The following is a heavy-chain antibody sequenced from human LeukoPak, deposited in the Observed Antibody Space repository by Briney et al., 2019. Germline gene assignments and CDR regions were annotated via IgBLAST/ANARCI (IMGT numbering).Heavy chain of an antibody. D-gene: IGHD6-13*01. J-gene: IGHJ4*02. CDR2: ISSSSSYI. Sequence: TAGGSLRLSCAASGFTFSDYSMNWVRQAPGKGLEWVSSISSSSSYIYYADSVKGRFTISRDNSKNTLYLQMNSLRAEDTAVYYCAKYPGIAAAGTGYEFDYWGQGTLVTVSS. CDR3: AKYPGIAAAGTGYEFDY. CDR1: GFTFSDYS. V-gene: IGHV3-21*04.